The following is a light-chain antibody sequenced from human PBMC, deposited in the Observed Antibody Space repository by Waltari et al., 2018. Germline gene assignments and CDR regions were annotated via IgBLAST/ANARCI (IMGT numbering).Light chain of an antibody. CDR1: TMGDNF. CDR2: QDY. J-gene: IGLJ1*01. CDR3: QSWYTSTPIYV. V-gene: IGLV3-1*01. Sequence: SYDLTPPPPVAASSGRTATIICSGRTMGDNFACWYQQKPAQSPVLVIYQDYKRPPGIPARRSCSNSGSTATLTISGTQSMDDADYYCQSWYTSTPIYVFGPGTKVTVL.